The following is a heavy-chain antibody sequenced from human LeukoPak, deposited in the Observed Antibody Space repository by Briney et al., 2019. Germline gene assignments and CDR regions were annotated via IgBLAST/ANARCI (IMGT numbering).Heavy chain of an antibody. CDR3: ARDLKGPYDSSGYFDY. CDR1: GFIFSSYV. D-gene: IGHD3-22*01. Sequence: GGSLRLSCTASGFIFSSYVMSWVRQAPGKGLEWVAVIWYDGSNKYYADSVKGRFTISRDNSKNTLYLQMNSLRAEDTAVYYCARDLKGPYDSSGYFDYWGQGTLVTVSS. V-gene: IGHV3-33*08. J-gene: IGHJ4*02. CDR2: IWYDGSNK.